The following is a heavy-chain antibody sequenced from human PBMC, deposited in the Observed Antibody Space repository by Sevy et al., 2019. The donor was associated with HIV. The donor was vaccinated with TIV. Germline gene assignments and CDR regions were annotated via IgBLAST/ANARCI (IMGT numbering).Heavy chain of an antibody. J-gene: IGHJ4*02. V-gene: IGHV3-23*01. Sequence: GGSLRLSCVASGFTFSKYSMSWVLQPPGKGLEWVSTLSFGCGEINYADSVKGRFTISRDNSKSSVYLQMNNLRPEDTAVYYCAREGCTKPHDYWGQGTLVTVSS. CDR1: GFTFSKYS. D-gene: IGHD2-8*01. CDR3: AREGCTKPHDY. CDR2: LSFGCGEI.